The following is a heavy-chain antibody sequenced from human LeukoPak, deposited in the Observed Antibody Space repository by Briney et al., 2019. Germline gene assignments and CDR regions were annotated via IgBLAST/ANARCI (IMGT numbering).Heavy chain of an antibody. J-gene: IGHJ4*02. V-gene: IGHV4-39*01. Sequence: SETLSLTCNVSGGSISNRSYYWGWIRQPPGKGLEWIGTIYYSGSTYYNPSLKSRVTISVDTSKNQFSLKLSSVTAADTAVYYCARFLLDIVATMADYWGQGTLVTVSS. CDR1: GGSISNRSYY. D-gene: IGHD5-12*01. CDR3: ARFLLDIVATMADY. CDR2: IYYSGST.